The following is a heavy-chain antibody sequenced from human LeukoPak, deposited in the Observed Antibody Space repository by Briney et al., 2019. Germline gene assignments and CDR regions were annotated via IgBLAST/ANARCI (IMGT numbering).Heavy chain of an antibody. CDR1: GGSISGYF. CDR2: IYSSGSN. D-gene: IGHD3/OR15-3a*01. J-gene: IGHJ5*02. V-gene: IGHV4-4*07. Sequence: PSETLSLTCTVSGGSISGYFWTWIRQPAGKGLEWIGRIYSSGSNNYNPSLKSRVTMSLDTSKNHFSLNLTSVTAADTAVYYCARVPYNFGSGGSDGWFDPWGQGSLVIVSS. CDR3: ARVPYNFGSGGSDGWFDP.